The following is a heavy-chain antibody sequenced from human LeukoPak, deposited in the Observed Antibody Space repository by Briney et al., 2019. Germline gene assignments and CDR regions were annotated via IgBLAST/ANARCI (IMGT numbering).Heavy chain of an antibody. D-gene: IGHD5-24*01. CDR2: IYPGDSDT. CDR3: ARHRRDGYNYPAAFDY. V-gene: IGHV5-51*01. Sequence: GESLKISCKGSGYSFTSYWIGWVRQMPGKGLEWMGIIYPGDSDTRYSPSFQGQVTISADKSISTAYLQWSSLKASDTAMYYCARHRRDGYNYPAAFDYWGQGTLVTVSS. J-gene: IGHJ4*02. CDR1: GYSFTSYW.